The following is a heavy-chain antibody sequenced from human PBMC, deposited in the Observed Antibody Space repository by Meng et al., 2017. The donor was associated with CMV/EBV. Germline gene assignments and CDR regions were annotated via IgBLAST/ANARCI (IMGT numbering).Heavy chain of an antibody. CDR1: GGSVSSGSYY. D-gene: IGHD6-6*01. Sequence: SETLSLTCTVSGGSVSSGSYYWSWIRQPPGKGLEWIGYIYYSGSTNYNPSLKSRVTISVDTSKNQFSLKLSSVTAADTAVYYCASFRSTSYSSSSAGDYWGQGTLVTVSS. V-gene: IGHV4-61*01. J-gene: IGHJ4*02. CDR2: IYYSGST. CDR3: ASFRSTSYSSSSAGDY.